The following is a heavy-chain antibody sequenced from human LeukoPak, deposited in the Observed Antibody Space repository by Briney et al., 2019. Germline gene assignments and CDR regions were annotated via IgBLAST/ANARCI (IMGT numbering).Heavy chain of an antibody. J-gene: IGHJ3*02. Sequence: ASVKVSCKASGYTFTGYYIHWVRQAPGQGLEWMGWINPNSGGTNYAEKFQGRVTMTRDTSITTAYMELSRLRSDDMAVYYCARGPEAFDIWGQGTMVTVSS. D-gene: IGHD1-14*01. CDR2: INPNSGGT. CDR1: GYTFTGYY. CDR3: ARGPEAFDI. V-gene: IGHV1-2*02.